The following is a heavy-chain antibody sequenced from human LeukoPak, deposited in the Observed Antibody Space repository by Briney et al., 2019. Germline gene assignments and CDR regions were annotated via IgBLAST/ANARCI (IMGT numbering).Heavy chain of an antibody. Sequence: ASVKVSCKASGYTCTSYGISWVRQAPGQGLERMGWISAYNGNRNYAQRLQGRVTMTTDTSTSTAYMELRTLRSDDTAVYYCARGAPRYCSSTSCYESHFDYWGQGTLVTVSS. J-gene: IGHJ4*02. V-gene: IGHV1-18*01. CDR2: ISAYNGNR. CDR3: ARGAPRYCSSTSCYESHFDY. D-gene: IGHD2-2*01. CDR1: GYTCTSYG.